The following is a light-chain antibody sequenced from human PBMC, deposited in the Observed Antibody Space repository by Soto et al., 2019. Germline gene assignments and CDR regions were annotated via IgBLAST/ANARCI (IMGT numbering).Light chain of an antibody. CDR1: QSVSSN. J-gene: IGKJ1*01. CDR2: GAS. Sequence: EIVMTQSPATLSVSPGERATLSCRASQSVSSNLAWYQQKPGQAPRLLIDGASTRATGIPARFSGSGSGTEFTLTISSLQSEDFAVYYCQHYNSYSEAFGQGTKVELK. CDR3: QHYNSYSEA. V-gene: IGKV3-15*01.